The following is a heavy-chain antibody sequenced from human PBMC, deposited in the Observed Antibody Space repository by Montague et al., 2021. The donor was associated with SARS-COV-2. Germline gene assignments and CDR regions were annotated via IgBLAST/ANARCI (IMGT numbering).Heavy chain of an antibody. CDR1: GGSIRSSSHF. Sequence: SETLSLTSTVSGGSIRSSSHFWGWFRQPPGQRLEWIGTISYRGSTYYSPSLKSRVIISADTSKNQFSLNLRSVTAADTAVYFCGLGRGFAVGNHYYYSYGLDVWGQGTTVTVS. CDR2: ISYRGST. CDR3: GLGRGFAVGNHYYYSYGLDV. D-gene: IGHD3-10*01. V-gene: IGHV4-39*07. J-gene: IGHJ6*02.